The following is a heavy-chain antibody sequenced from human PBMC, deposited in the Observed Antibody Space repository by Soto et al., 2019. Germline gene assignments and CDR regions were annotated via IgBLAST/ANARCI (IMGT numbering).Heavy chain of an antibody. V-gene: IGHV4-59*01. CDR2: IYYSGST. CDR3: AVTEAQQLELPY. Sequence: PSETLSLTCTVSGGSISSYYWSWIRQPPGKGLEWIGYIYYSGSTNYNPSLKSRVTISVDTSKNQFSLKLSSVTAADTAVYYCAVTEAQQLELPYWGQGTLVTVSS. J-gene: IGHJ4*02. CDR1: GGSISSYY. D-gene: IGHD1-7*01.